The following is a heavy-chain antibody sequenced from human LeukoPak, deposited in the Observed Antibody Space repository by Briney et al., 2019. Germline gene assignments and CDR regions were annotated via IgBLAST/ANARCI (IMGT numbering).Heavy chain of an antibody. D-gene: IGHD4-17*01. Sequence: ASVRVSCKASGYTFTSYDINWVRQATGQGLEWMGWMNPNSGNTGYAQKFQGRVTITRNTSISTAYMELSSLRSEDTAVYYCARGYYGDYEGDFDYWGQGTPVTVSS. CDR1: GYTFTSYD. V-gene: IGHV1-8*03. J-gene: IGHJ4*02. CDR2: MNPNSGNT. CDR3: ARGYYGDYEGDFDY.